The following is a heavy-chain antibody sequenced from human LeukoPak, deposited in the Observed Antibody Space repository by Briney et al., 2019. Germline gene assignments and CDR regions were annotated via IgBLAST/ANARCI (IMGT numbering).Heavy chain of an antibody. Sequence: QSGGSLRLPCAASGFTFRSYAMSWVRQAPGKGLEWVTTISGSGGYTLYADSVKGRFTISRDNSKNTLYLQMNSLRAEDTAVYYCAKSKDGNIAASFDPWGQGTLVTVSS. J-gene: IGHJ5*02. V-gene: IGHV3-23*01. CDR1: GFTFRSYA. CDR2: ISGSGGYT. D-gene: IGHD6-13*01. CDR3: AKSKDGNIAASFDP.